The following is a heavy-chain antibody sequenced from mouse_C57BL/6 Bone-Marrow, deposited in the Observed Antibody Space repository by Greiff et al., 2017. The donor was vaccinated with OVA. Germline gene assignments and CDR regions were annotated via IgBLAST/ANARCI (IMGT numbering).Heavy chain of an antibody. CDR1: GFSFNTYA. CDR3: VRGNYVRNYYAMDY. J-gene: IGHJ4*01. Sequence: EVKLMESGGGLVQPKGSLKLSCAASGFSFNTYAMNWVRQAPGKGLEWVARIRSKSNNYATYYADSVKDRFTISRDDSESMLYLQMNNLKTEDTAMYYCVRGNYVRNYYAMDYWGQGTSVTVSS. V-gene: IGHV10-1*01. D-gene: IGHD2-1*01. CDR2: IRSKSNNYAT.